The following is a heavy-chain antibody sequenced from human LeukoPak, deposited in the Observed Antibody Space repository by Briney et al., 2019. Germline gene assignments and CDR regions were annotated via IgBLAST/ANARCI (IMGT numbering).Heavy chain of an antibody. D-gene: IGHD3-10*01. V-gene: IGHV3-7*01. J-gene: IGHJ6*03. CDR1: GFRFSSDW. Sequence: SGGSLRLSCVASGFRFSSDWLNWVRQGPGKGLEWVANIKQDGSEKYYVDSVKGRFSISSDNAKNSVYLQMNSLRVEDTAVYFCARAQSDGWGSYHLFTHSYMDVWGNGTTV. CDR3: ARAQSDGWGSYHLFTHSYMDV. CDR2: IKQDGSEK.